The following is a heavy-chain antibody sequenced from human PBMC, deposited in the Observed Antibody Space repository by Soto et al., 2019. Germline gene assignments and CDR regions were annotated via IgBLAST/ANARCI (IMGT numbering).Heavy chain of an antibody. J-gene: IGHJ4*02. CDR1: GYTFTSYA. D-gene: IGHD5-18*01. V-gene: IGHV1-3*01. CDR3: ARSPGYSYGDY. CDR2: INAGNGNT. Sequence: ASLKVSCKASGYTFTSYAMRWVRQAPGQRLEWMGWINAGNGNTKYSQKFQGRVTITRDTSASTAYMELSSLRSEDTAVYYCARSPGYSYGDYWGQGTLVTVSS.